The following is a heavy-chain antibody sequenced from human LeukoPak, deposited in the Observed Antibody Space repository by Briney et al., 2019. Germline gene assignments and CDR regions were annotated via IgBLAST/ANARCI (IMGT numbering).Heavy chain of an antibody. V-gene: IGHV3-21*01. CDR1: GFTSSSYS. J-gene: IGHJ6*03. Sequence: GGSLRLSCAASGFTSSSYSMNWVRQAPGKGLEWVSSISSSSSYIYYADSVKGRFTISRDNAKNSLYLQMNSLRAEDTAVYYCASLDRFLEWSQEAYYYYMDVWGKGTTVTVSS. CDR3: ASLDRFLEWSQEAYYYYMDV. CDR2: ISSSSSYI. D-gene: IGHD3-3*01.